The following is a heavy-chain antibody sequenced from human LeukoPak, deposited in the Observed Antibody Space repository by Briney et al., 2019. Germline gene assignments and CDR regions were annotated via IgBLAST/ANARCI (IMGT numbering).Heavy chain of an antibody. D-gene: IGHD2-15*01. Sequence: GGSLRLSCAASGISFSSYSMNWVRQAPGKGLEWVSSISSGGNYILYADSVKGRFTISRDNAKNSLYLQMDSLRAEDTAVYYCAGRSCSDGICPFEFWGQGTLVTVSS. CDR3: AGRSCSDGICPFEF. CDR1: GISFSSYS. J-gene: IGHJ4*02. V-gene: IGHV3-21*01. CDR2: ISSGGNYI.